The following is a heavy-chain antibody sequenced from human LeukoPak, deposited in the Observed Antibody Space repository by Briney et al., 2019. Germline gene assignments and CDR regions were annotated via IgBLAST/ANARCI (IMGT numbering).Heavy chain of an antibody. D-gene: IGHD7-27*01. Sequence: PSETLSLTCTVSGYSLTCGYYWAWIRQPPGKGLEWIGNVYHSGSTYYNPSLKSRVTISVDTSKNQFSLYLNSVTAADTAVYYCARVELGFDYWGQGTLVTVSS. CDR2: VYHSGST. J-gene: IGHJ4*02. CDR1: GYSLTCGYY. V-gene: IGHV4-38-2*02. CDR3: ARVELGFDY.